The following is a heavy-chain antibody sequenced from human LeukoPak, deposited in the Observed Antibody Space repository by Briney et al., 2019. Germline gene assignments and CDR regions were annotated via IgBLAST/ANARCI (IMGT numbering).Heavy chain of an antibody. CDR1: GFTFSSYA. Sequence: PGGSLRLSCAASGFTFSSYAMSWVRQAPGKGLEWVSAISGSGGSTYYADSVKGRFTISRDNSKNTLYLQMNSLRAEDTAVYYCAKDVALYSGINGDPWGQGTMVTVSS. D-gene: IGHD1-26*01. J-gene: IGHJ3*01. V-gene: IGHV3-23*01. CDR2: ISGSGGST. CDR3: AKDVALYSGINGDP.